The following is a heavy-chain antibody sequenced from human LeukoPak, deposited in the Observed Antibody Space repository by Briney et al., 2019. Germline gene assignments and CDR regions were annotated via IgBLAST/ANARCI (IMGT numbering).Heavy chain of an antibody. CDR3: ARARRVVPTNRYYYYYYMDV. CDR1: GGSFSGYY. D-gene: IGHD2-2*01. V-gene: IGHV4-34*01. J-gene: IGHJ6*03. CDR2: INHSGST. Sequence: SETLSLTCAVYGGSFSGYYWSWIRQPPGKGLEWIGEINHSGSTNYNPSLKSRVTISVDTSENQFSLKLSSVTAADTAVYYCARARRVVPTNRYYYYYYMDVWGKGTTVTVSS.